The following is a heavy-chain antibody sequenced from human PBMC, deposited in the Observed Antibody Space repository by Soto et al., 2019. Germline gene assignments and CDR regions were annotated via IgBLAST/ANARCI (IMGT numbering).Heavy chain of an antibody. Sequence: ASVKVSCKASGGSFSSYAISWVRQAPGQGLEWMGWINPNSGGTNYAQKFQDWVAMTRDTSISTAYMELSRLRSDDTAVYYCARDTSAAFDYWGQGTLVTVSS. CDR3: ARDTSAAFDY. CDR1: GGSFSSYA. CDR2: INPNSGGT. J-gene: IGHJ4*02. V-gene: IGHV1-2*04. D-gene: IGHD2-2*01.